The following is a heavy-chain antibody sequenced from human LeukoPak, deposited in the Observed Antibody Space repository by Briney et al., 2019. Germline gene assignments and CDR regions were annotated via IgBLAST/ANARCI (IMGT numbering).Heavy chain of an antibody. J-gene: IGHJ4*02. CDR3: AKDKYYYDSSGYSPFDY. Sequence: QTGGSLRLSCAASGFTFSSYGMHWVRQAPGKGLEWVAVISYDGSNKYYADSVKGRFTISRDNSKNTLYLKMNSLRAEDTAVYYCAKDKYYYDSSGYSPFDYWGQGTLVTVSS. D-gene: IGHD3-22*01. CDR1: GFTFSSYG. V-gene: IGHV3-30*18. CDR2: ISYDGSNK.